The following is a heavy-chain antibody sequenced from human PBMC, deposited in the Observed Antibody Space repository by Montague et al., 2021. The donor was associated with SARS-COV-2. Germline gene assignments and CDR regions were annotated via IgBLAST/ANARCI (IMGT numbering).Heavy chain of an antibody. Sequence: SETLSLTCAVSGGSINSSNWWCLVRQPPGKGLWWIGEIHHRRSTNYNPSLKSRVTMSVNRSKNHFSLRLTSVTAAETAMYYCARGGYGGWTGYYFDYWGQGTLVTVSS. J-gene: IGHJ4*02. D-gene: IGHD4/OR15-4a*01. CDR1: GGSINSSNW. CDR3: ARGGYGGWTGYYFDY. CDR2: IHHRRST. V-gene: IGHV4-4*02.